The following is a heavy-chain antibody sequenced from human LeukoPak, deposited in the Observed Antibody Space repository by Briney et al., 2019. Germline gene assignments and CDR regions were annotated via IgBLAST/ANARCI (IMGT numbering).Heavy chain of an antibody. CDR2: ISNDGGGT. CDR1: GFIFNNYG. CDR3: AKGSSGYFFDL. D-gene: IGHD3-22*01. Sequence: GGSLRLSRAASGFIFNNYGLVWVRQAPGKGLEWVSAISNDGGGTTYADFVKGRFSVSRGNSKNTLFLQMNSLRAEDTALYYCAKGSSGYFFDLWGQGTLVTVSS. J-gene: IGHJ4*02. V-gene: IGHV3-23*01.